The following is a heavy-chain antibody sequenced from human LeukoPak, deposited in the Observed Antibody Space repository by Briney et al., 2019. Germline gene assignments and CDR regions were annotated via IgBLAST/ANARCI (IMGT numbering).Heavy chain of an antibody. CDR2: ISGSGGSI. CDR1: GFTFSSYA. J-gene: IGHJ4*02. D-gene: IGHD3-3*01. V-gene: IGHV3-23*01. Sequence: PGGSLRLSCAASGFTFSSYAMSWVRQAPGKGLEWVSAISGSGGSIYYADSVKGRFTISRDNSKNTLYLQMNSLRAEDTAVYYCAKATPNDFWSGYIASFDYWGQGTLVTVSS. CDR3: AKATPNDFWSGYIASFDY.